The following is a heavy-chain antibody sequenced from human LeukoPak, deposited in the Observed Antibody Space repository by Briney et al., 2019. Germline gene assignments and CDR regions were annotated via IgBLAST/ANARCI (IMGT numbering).Heavy chain of an antibody. J-gene: IGHJ3*02. Sequence: GGSLRLSCAASGFTFSSYAMSWVRQAPGKGLEWVSAISGSGGSTCYADSVKGRFTISRDNSKNTLYLQMNSLRAEDTAVYYCAKDLSRSYYADHDAFDIWGQGTMVTVSS. CDR1: GFTFSSYA. CDR2: ISGSGGST. CDR3: AKDLSRSYYADHDAFDI. V-gene: IGHV3-23*01. D-gene: IGHD3-10*01.